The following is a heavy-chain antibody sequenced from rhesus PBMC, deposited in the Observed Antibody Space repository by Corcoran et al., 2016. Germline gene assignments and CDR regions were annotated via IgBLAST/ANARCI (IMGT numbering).Heavy chain of an antibody. D-gene: IGHD3-34*01. CDR1: GYSFTSYW. Sequence: EVQLVQSGAEVKRPGESLKISCKTSGYSFTSYWISWVRQMPGKGLEWMGPIDPSDSDTRYNPSFQGQVTISADKSISTAYLQLSRLKASDTATYYCAKGGWGDLFDYWGQGVLVTVSS. V-gene: IGHV5-20*01. J-gene: IGHJ4*01. CDR3: AKGGWGDLFDY. CDR2: IDPSDSDT.